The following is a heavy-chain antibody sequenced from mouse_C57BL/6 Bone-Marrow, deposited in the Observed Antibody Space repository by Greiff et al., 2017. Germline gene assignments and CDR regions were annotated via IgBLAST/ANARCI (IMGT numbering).Heavy chain of an antibody. D-gene: IGHD1-1*01. CDR3: AREDYYGTRFDY. CDR2: IYPGDGDT. V-gene: IGHV1-82*01. Sequence: VQLQQSGPELVKPGASVKISCKASGYAFSSSWMNWVKQRPGKGLEWIGRIYPGDGDTNYNGKFKGKATLTADKSSSTAYMQLSSLTSEDSAVYFCAREDYYGTRFDYWGQGTTLTVSS. J-gene: IGHJ2*01. CDR1: GYAFSSSW.